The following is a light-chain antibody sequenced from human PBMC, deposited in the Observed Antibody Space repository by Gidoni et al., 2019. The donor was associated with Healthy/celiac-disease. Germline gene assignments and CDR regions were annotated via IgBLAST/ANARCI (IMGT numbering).Light chain of an antibody. J-gene: IGLJ1*01. CDR3: QVWDSSSDPLYV. Sequence: SYVLTQPPSVSVTPGQTARITCGGNHIGSNSVHWYQQNTGQAPVLVVYEDSDRPSGIPERFSGSNSGNTATLTISRVEAGDEADYYCQVWDSSSDPLYVFGTGTKVTVL. CDR1: HIGSNS. V-gene: IGLV3-21*02. CDR2: EDS.